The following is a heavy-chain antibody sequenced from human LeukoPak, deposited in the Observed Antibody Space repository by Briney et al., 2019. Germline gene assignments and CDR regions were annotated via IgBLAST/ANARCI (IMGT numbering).Heavy chain of an antibody. Sequence: NASETLSLTCTVSGGSISSYYWSWIRQPAGKGLEWIGRIYTSGSTNYNPSLKSRVTMSVDTSKNQFSLKLSSVTAADTAVYYCARALSLYDYIWGSYRWDYYMDVWGKGTTVTVSS. CDR2: IYTSGST. J-gene: IGHJ6*03. V-gene: IGHV4-4*07. D-gene: IGHD3-16*02. CDR3: ARALSLYDYIWGSYRWDYYMDV. CDR1: GGSISSYY.